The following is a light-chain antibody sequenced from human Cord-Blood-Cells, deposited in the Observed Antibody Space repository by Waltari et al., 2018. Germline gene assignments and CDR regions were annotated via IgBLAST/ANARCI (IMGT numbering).Light chain of an antibody. Sequence: QSVLTQPPSASGTPGQRVTISCSGGSSNIGSNTVNCYQQLPGTAPTLLIYSNNQRPSGVPDRFSGSKSGTSASLAIIGLQSEDEADYYCAAWDDSLNGPVFGGGTKLTVL. CDR1: SSNIGSNT. CDR3: AAWDDSLNGPV. J-gene: IGLJ3*02. CDR2: SNN. V-gene: IGLV1-44*01.